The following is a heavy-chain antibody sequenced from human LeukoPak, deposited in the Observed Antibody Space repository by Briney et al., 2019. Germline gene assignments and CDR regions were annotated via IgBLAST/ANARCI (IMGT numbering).Heavy chain of an antibody. D-gene: IGHD3-16*01. V-gene: IGHV1-8*01. CDR3: ARGRRLRLGELFFY. CDR1: GYTFTSYD. J-gene: IGHJ4*02. Sequence: ASVKVSCKAPGYTFTSYDINWVRQATGQGLEWMGWMNPNSGNTGYAQKFQGRVTMTRNTSISTAYMELSSLRSEDTAVYYCARGRRLRLGELFFYWGQGTLVTVSS. CDR2: MNPNSGNT.